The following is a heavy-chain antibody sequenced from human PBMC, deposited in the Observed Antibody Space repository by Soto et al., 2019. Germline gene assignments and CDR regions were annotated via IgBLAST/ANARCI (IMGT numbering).Heavy chain of an antibody. CDR2: IYYSGST. V-gene: IGHV4-59*08. J-gene: IGHJ5*02. CDR1: GGSISSYY. Sequence: SETLSLTCTVSGGSISSYYWSWIRQPPGKGLEWIGYIYYSGSTNYNPSLKSRVTISVDTSKNQFSLKLSSVTAADTAVYYCARVILGSSWYRWFDPWGQGTLVTVSS. D-gene: IGHD6-13*01. CDR3: ARVILGSSWYRWFDP.